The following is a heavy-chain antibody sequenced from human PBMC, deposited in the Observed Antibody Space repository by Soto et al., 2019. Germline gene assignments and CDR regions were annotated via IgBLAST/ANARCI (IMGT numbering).Heavy chain of an antibody. J-gene: IGHJ4*02. D-gene: IGHD1-1*01. CDR2: ITPNSGGT. CDR1: GYTFTDYY. CDR3: ARDYGETWNDAFYSFHY. Sequence: ASVKVSCKASGYTFTDYYTHWVRQAPGQGLEWMGWITPNSGGTKYAQKFQGRVTMTRDTSITTAYMELSRLRSDDTAFYYCARDYGETWNDAFYSFHYWGQGTLVTVSS. V-gene: IGHV1-2*02.